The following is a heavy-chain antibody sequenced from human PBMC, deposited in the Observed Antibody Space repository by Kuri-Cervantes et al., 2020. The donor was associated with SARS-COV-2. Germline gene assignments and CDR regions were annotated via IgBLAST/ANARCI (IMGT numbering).Heavy chain of an antibody. D-gene: IGHD3-22*01. V-gene: IGHV4-38-2*01. J-gene: IGHJ4*02. CDR2: ISHSGST. Sequence: ESLKISCAVSGYSISGGYYWGWIRQPPGKGLEWIGSISHSGSTNYNPSLKSRVTISVDTSKNQFSLKLSSVTAADTAVYYCARARPGPEDSSGYYRLFDYWGQGTLVTVSS. CDR1: GYSISGGYY. CDR3: ARARPGPEDSSGYYRLFDY.